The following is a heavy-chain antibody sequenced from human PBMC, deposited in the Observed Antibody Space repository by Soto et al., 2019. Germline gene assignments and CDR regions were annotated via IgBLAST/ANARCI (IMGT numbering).Heavy chain of an antibody. CDR3: AKDLVSPLITMIPPYFDY. CDR2: ISGSGGST. Sequence: EVQLLESGGGLVQPGGSLRLSCAASGFTFSSYAMSWVRQAPGKGLEWVSAISGSGGSTYYADSVKGRFTISRDNSKNTLYLQMNSLRAEDTAVYYCAKDLVSPLITMIPPYFDYWGQGTLVTVSS. J-gene: IGHJ4*02. CDR1: GFTFSSYA. V-gene: IGHV3-23*01. D-gene: IGHD3-22*01.